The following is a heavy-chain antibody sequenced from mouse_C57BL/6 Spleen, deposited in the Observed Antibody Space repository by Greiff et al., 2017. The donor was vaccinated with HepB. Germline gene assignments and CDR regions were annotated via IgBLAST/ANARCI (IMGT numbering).Heavy chain of an antibody. V-gene: IGHV1-15*01. CDR2: IDPETGGT. CDR1: GYTFTDYE. J-gene: IGHJ2*01. CDR3: TRSSGTFDY. Sequence: QVQLQQSGAELVRPGASVTLSCTASGYTFTDYEMHWVKQTPVHGLEWIGSIDPETGGTAYNQTFKGKAILTADKSSSTAYMELRSLTSEDSAVYYCTRSSGTFDYWGQGTTLTVSS. D-gene: IGHD4-1*01.